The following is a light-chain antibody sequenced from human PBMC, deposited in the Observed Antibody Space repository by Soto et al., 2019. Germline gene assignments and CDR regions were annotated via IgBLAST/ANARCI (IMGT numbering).Light chain of an antibody. J-gene: IGLJ2*01. V-gene: IGLV3-27*01. CDR2: KDS. CDR1: VLAKKY. CDR3: YSVADNNVA. Sequence: SYELTQPSSVSVSPGQTARITCSGDVLAKKYGRWFQQKPGQAPVVVIYKDSERPSGIPKRYSGTSSGTTVTLTISGAQVEDEADYYCYSVADNNVAFAGGTKLTVL.